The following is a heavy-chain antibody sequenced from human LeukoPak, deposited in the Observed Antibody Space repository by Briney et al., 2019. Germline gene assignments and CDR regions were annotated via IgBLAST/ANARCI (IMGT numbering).Heavy chain of an antibody. J-gene: IGHJ5*02. CDR3: ARDCYRGYSGYDGFDP. D-gene: IGHD5-12*01. V-gene: IGHV3-23*01. CDR2: ISGSGGST. Sequence: PGGSLRLSCAASGFTFSSYAMSWVRQAPGKGLEWVSAISGSGGSTYYADSVKGRFTISRDNSKNTLYLQMNSLRDEDTAVYYCARDCYRGYSGYDGFDPWGQGTLVTV. CDR1: GFTFSSYA.